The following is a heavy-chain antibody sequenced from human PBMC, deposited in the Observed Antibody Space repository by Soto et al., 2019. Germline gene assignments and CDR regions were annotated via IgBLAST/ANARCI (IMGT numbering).Heavy chain of an antibody. D-gene: IGHD6-19*01. J-gene: IGHJ4*02. CDR2: IYHSGST. CDR1: GGSISSGGYS. Sequence: SETLSLTCAVSGGSISSGGYSWSWIRQPPGKGLEWIGYIYHSGSTYYNPSLKSRVTISVDRSKNQFSLKLSSVTAADTAVYYCAVRAVAGTDFGYWGQGTLVTVSS. CDR3: AVRAVAGTDFGY. V-gene: IGHV4-30-2*01.